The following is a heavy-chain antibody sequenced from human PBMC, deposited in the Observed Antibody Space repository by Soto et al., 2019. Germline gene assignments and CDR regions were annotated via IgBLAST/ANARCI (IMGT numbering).Heavy chain of an antibody. J-gene: IGHJ4*02. D-gene: IGHD1-26*01. CDR3: ARPVAGSGTYSY. CDR2: IYHTGST. V-gene: IGHV4-4*02. Sequence: PSETLSLTCAVSGGSISSSFWWSWVRQPPGKGLEWIGEIYHTGSTNFNPSLKSRVTMSVDKSKNQFSLNLSSVTAADTAVYYCARPVAGSGTYSYWGPGTLVTVSS. CDR1: GGSISSSFW.